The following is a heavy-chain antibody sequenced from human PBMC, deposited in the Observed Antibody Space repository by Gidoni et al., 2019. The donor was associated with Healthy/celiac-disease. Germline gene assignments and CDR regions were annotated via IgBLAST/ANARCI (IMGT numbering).Heavy chain of an antibody. Sequence: QVQLQQWGAGLLKPSETLSLTCAVYGGSFSGYYWSWIRQPPGKGLEWIGEINHSGSTNYNPSLKSRVTISVDTSKNQFSLKLSSVTAADTAVYYCARALRFLEWLLPPHNWFDPWGQGTLVTVSS. CDR2: INHSGST. CDR1: GGSFSGYY. D-gene: IGHD3-3*01. CDR3: ARALRFLEWLLPPHNWFDP. V-gene: IGHV4-34*01. J-gene: IGHJ5*02.